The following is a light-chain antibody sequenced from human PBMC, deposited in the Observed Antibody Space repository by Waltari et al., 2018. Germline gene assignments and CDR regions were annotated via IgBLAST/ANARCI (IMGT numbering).Light chain of an antibody. V-gene: IGLV1-44*01. CDR3: ATWDDRLTGVV. CDR1: KLTNVSNT. CDR2: SND. J-gene: IGLJ2*01. Sequence: QSVLTQPPSASGTPGQRVTISCSGSKLTNVSNTATSSQQLPGTAPSLLIYSNDHRPSGVPDRFSGSKSGTSASLAISGLQSEDEADYYCATWDDRLTGVVFGGGTKVTVL.